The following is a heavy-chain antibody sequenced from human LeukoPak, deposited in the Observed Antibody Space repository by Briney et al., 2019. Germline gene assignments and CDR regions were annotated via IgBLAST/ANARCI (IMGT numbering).Heavy chain of an antibody. CDR2: INWNGGST. J-gene: IGHJ4*02. CDR1: GFTFDDYG. D-gene: IGHD1-1*01. CDR3: AKVGEIGTTYIGIDY. Sequence: GGSLRLSCAASGFTFDDYGMSWVRQAPGKGLEWVSGINWNGGSTGYADSVKGRFTISRDNSKNTLYLQMNSLRAEDTALYYCAKVGEIGTTYIGIDYWGQGTLVTVSS. V-gene: IGHV3-20*04.